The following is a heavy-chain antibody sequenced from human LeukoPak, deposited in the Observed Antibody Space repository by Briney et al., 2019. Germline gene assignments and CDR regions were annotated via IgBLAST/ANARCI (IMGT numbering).Heavy chain of an antibody. CDR2: ISGSGGST. V-gene: IGHV3-23*01. D-gene: IGHD2-2*01. J-gene: IGHJ4*02. CDR1: GFTFSSYA. Sequence: PGGSLRLSCAASGFTFSSYAMTWVRQAPGKGLDWVSTISGSGGSTYYADSVKGRFTISRDNAKNSLYLQMNSLGAEDTALYYCARGRGCSSLSCYPDYWGQGTLVTVSS. CDR3: ARGRGCSSLSCYPDY.